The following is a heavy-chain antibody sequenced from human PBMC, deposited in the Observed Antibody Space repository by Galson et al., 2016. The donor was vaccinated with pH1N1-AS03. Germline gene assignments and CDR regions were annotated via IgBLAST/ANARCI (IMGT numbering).Heavy chain of an antibody. J-gene: IGHJ4*02. D-gene: IGHD2-15*01. V-gene: IGHV1-69*13. CDR2: IIPIFGTA. Sequence: SVKVSCKASGGAFNSYAISWVRQAPGQGLEWMGGIIPIFGTANNAQKFQDRITITADESTKIAYMELSSLRSEDTAVYFCARGEEYSGWWALRSDGGHHFEHWGQGTLITVSP. CDR1: GGAFNSYA. CDR3: ARGEEYSGWWALRSDGGHHFEH.